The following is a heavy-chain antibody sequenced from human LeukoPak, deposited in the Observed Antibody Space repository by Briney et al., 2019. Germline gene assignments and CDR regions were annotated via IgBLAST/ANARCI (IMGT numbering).Heavy chain of an antibody. CDR3: ARADTAADAFDI. D-gene: IGHD5-18*01. CDR2: IIPIFGTA. J-gene: IGHJ3*02. Sequence: GSSVKVSCKASGGTFSSYAISWVRQAPGQGLEWMGGIIPIFGTANYAQKFQGRVTITADKSTSTAYMELSSLRSEDTAVYYCARADTAADAFDIWGQGTMVTVSS. CDR1: GGTFSSYA. V-gene: IGHV1-69*06.